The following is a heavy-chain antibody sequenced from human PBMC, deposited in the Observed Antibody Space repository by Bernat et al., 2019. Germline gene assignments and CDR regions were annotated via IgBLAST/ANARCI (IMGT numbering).Heavy chain of an antibody. J-gene: IGHJ4*02. Sequence: QVQLVESGGGVVQPGRSLRLSCAASGFTFSSYAMHWVRQAPGKGLEWVAVISYDGSNKYYADSVKGRFTIPRDNSKNTLYLEMNSLRAEDMAVYYCARGPDIVVVVAATDQPTYFFDYWGQGTLVTVSS. CDR3: ARGPDIVVVVAATDQPTYFFDY. CDR2: ISYDGSNK. CDR1: GFTFSSYA. V-gene: IGHV3-30-3*01. D-gene: IGHD2-15*01.